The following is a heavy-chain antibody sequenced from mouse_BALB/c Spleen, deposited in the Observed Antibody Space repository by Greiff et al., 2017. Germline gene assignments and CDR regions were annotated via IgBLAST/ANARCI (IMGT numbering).Heavy chain of an antibody. CDR1: GYTFTDYV. D-gene: IGHD1-1*01. CDR3: ASTTVGYYFDY. J-gene: IGHJ2*01. CDR2: IYPGSGST. V-gene: IGHV1-77*01. Sequence: QVHVKQSGPELVKPGASVKMSCKASGYTFTDYVISWVKQRTGQGLEWIGEIYPGSGSTYYNEKFKGKATLTADKSSNTAYMQLSSLTSEDSAVYFCASTTVGYYFDYWGQGTTLTVSS.